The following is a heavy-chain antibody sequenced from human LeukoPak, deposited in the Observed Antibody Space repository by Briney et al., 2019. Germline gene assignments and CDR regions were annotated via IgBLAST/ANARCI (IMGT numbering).Heavy chain of an antibody. D-gene: IGHD2-2*01. CDR3: ARALRTTSRAPFDY. CDR1: GGSSSGYY. V-gene: IGHV4-34*01. J-gene: IGHJ4*02. Sequence: SETLSLTCAVYGGSSSGYYWSWIRQPPGKGLEWIGEINHSGSTNYNPSLKSRVTISVDTSKNQFSLKLSSVTAADTAVYYCARALRTTSRAPFDYWGQGTLVTVSS. CDR2: INHSGST.